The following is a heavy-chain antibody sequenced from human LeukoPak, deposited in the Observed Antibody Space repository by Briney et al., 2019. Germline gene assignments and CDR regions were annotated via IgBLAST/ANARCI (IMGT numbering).Heavy chain of an antibody. Sequence: SETLSLTCTVSGYSISSGYFWGWIRQPPGKGLEWIGSIYHSGTTYYNPSLKSRVTISVDTSKNQFSLKLTSVTAADTAVYYCARLHYGGNYGYYYYYMDVWGKGTTVTISS. CDR2: IYHSGTT. V-gene: IGHV4-38-2*02. J-gene: IGHJ6*03. D-gene: IGHD4-23*01. CDR1: GYSISSGYF. CDR3: ARLHYGGNYGYYYYYMDV.